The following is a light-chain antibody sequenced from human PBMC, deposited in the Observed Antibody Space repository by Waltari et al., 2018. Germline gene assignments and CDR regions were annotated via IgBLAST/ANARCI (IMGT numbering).Light chain of an antibody. J-gene: IGLJ1*01. Sequence: QSVLTQPPPASGTPGQRVIISCSGSSSNAASNVVNWYHQLPGPAPKLLIFNDVDRPSGVPDRFSGSRSATSASLAISGLQSDDESTYYCASWDDRLDAYVFGTGTRVTVL. V-gene: IGLV1-44*01. CDR1: SSNAASNV. CDR2: NDV. CDR3: ASWDDRLDAYV.